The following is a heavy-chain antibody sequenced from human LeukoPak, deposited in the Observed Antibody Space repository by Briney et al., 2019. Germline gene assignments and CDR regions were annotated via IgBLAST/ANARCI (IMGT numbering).Heavy chain of an antibody. V-gene: IGHV3-9*01. CDR3: AKGDGAMEYYFDH. CDR1: GFTFDDYA. D-gene: IGHD5-18*01. J-gene: IGHJ4*02. CDR2: ISWNSGSI. Sequence: PGRSLRLSCAASGFTFDDYAMHWVRQGPGKGLERVSGISWNSGSIGYADSVKGRFTISRDNAKNSLYLQMNSLRAEDTALYYCAKGDGAMEYYFDHWGQGTLVTVSS.